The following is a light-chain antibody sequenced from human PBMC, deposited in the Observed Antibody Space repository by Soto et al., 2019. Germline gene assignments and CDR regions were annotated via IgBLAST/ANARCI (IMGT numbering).Light chain of an antibody. V-gene: IGLV2-23*02. J-gene: IGLJ3*02. Sequence: QSVLTQPASVSGSPGQSITISCTGTSSNVGYYGLVSWYQQHPGKAPKLIIYEVNKRPSGISYRFSGSKSGNTASLTISGLQAKDEADYYCCSPWVFGGGTKLTVL. CDR2: EVN. CDR1: SSNVGYYGL. CDR3: CSPWV.